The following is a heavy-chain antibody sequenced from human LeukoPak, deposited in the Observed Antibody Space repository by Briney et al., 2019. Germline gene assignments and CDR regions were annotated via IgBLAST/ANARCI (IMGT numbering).Heavy chain of an antibody. V-gene: IGHV4-34*01. Sequence: SETLSLTCAVYGGSFGGYYWSWIRQPPGKGLEWIGEINHSGSTNYNPSLKSRVTISVDTSKNQFSLRLSSVTAADTAVYYCARGKRGYSSSWYDYWGQGTLVTVSS. D-gene: IGHD6-13*01. CDR2: INHSGST. CDR1: GGSFGGYY. CDR3: ARGKRGYSSSWYDY. J-gene: IGHJ4*02.